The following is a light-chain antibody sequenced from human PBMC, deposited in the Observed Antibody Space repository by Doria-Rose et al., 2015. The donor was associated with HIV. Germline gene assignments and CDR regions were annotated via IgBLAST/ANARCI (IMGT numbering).Light chain of an antibody. V-gene: IGKV3-20*01. CDR2: DES. CDR1: QSFSSTY. J-gene: IGKJ1*01. Sequence: TQSPGTLSLSPGERATLPCRASQSFSSTYLAWYQQKPGQAPSLLIYDESTRATGIPDRFSASGSGTDFTLTINRLEPEDFALYYCHQYGTSWTFGQGTKVEI. CDR3: HQYGTSWT.